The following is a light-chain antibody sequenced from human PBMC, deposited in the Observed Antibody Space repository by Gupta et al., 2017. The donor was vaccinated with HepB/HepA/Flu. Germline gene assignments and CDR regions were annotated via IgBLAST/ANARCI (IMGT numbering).Light chain of an antibody. V-gene: IGKV3-11*01. J-gene: IGKJ4*01. CDR3: RQQYNWPPT. CDR1: QIVSSN. Sequence: EIVLTHSPATLSLSPGERATLSCCAGQIVSSNLASYQQNLGQAPRLLMYGSSNTAAAIPARLSGSGCATEVTLTIIRRVPEDFAVYYCRQQYNWPPTVGGGTKVEI. CDR2: GSS.